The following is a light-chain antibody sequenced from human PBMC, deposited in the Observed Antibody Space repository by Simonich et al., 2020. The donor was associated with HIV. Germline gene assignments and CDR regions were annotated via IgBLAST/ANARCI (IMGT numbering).Light chain of an antibody. Sequence: DIQMTQSPSTLTASVGDRVNLTCRASQSISSWLAWYQQKPGKAPKLLIYKASSLESGVPSRFSGSGSGTEFTLTISSLQPDDFATYYCQHYNSYPTWTFGQGTKVEIK. CDR2: KAS. CDR3: QHYNSYPTWT. CDR1: QSISSW. V-gene: IGKV1-5*03. J-gene: IGKJ1*01.